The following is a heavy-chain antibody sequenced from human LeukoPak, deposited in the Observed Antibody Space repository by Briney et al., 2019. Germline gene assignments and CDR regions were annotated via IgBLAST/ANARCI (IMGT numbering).Heavy chain of an antibody. J-gene: IGHJ4*02. D-gene: IGHD3-22*01. CDR3: ARGYYDSSGYYYFDY. CDR2: IYTSGST. Sequence: SETLSLTCTVSGGSISSYYWSWIRQPAGKGLEWIGRIYTSGSTYYNPSLKSRVTMSVDTSKNQFSLKLSSVTAADTAVYYCARGYYDSSGYYYFDYWGQGTLVTVSS. CDR1: GGSISSYY. V-gene: IGHV4-4*07.